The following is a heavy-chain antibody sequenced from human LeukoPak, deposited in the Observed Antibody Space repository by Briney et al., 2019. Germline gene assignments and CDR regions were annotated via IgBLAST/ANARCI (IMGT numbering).Heavy chain of an antibody. D-gene: IGHD6-13*01. CDR3: ARDWGMAWYFDL. V-gene: IGHV3-48*01. Sequence: PGGSLRLSCAASGFTFSSYSMNWVRQDPGKGLEWVSYISSSSSTIYYADSVKGRFTISRDNAKNSLYLQMNSLRAEDTAVYYCARDWGMAWYFDLWGRGTLVTVSS. CDR2: ISSSSSTI. CDR1: GFTFSSYS. J-gene: IGHJ2*01.